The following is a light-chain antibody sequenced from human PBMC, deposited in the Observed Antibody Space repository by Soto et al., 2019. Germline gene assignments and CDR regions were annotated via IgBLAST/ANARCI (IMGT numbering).Light chain of an antibody. V-gene: IGKV1-5*01. Sequence: DIQMTQSPSTLSASVGDRVTITCRASQSISSWLAWYQQKPGKAPKLLIYYASSLESGVPSRFSGSGSGTEFTLTISSLQPDEFATYYCQQHNSYSYTFGQGTKLELK. CDR2: YAS. CDR1: QSISSW. CDR3: QQHNSYSYT. J-gene: IGKJ2*01.